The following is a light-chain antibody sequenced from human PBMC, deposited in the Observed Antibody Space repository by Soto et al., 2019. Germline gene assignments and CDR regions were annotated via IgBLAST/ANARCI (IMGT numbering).Light chain of an antibody. Sequence: EIVITQSPATLSVSPGERATLSCRASQSVGTNLAWYQQKPGQAPRLLIHGASTRATGIPARFSGSGSGTDFSLTISGLQTEDFAVYYCQQYNKWPPWTFGQGTKVDIK. V-gene: IGKV3-15*01. CDR1: QSVGTN. CDR3: QQYNKWPPWT. CDR2: GAS. J-gene: IGKJ1*01.